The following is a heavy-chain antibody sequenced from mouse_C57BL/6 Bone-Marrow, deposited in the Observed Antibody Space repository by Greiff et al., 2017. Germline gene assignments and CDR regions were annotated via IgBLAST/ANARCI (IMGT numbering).Heavy chain of an antibody. V-gene: IGHV3-6*01. D-gene: IGHD2-1*01. Sequence: EVKLMESGPGLVKPSQSLSLTCSVTGYSITSGYYWNWIRQFPGNKLEWMGYISYDGSNNYNPSLKNRISITRDTSKNQFFLKLNSVTTEDTATYYCARDRGGGLLYDYWGQGTTLTVSS. J-gene: IGHJ2*01. CDR3: ARDRGGGLLYDY. CDR1: GYSITSGYY. CDR2: ISYDGSN.